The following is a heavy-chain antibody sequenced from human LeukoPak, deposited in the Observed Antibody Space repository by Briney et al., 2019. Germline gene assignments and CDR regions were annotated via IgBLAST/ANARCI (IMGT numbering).Heavy chain of an antibody. J-gene: IGHJ5*02. V-gene: IGHV3-48*03. Sequence: GGSLRLSCEDSGFTFRSYEMNWVRQAPGKGLEWVSYISSSGSTIYYADSVKGRFTISRDNAKNSLYLQMNSLRAEDTAVYYCASWAAQLLSLSWFDPWGQGTLVTVSS. CDR2: ISSSGSTI. CDR1: GFTFRSYE. D-gene: IGHD2-2*01. CDR3: ASWAAQLLSLSWFDP.